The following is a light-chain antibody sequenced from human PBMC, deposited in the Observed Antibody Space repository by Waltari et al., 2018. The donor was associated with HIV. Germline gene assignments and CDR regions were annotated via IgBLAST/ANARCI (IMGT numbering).Light chain of an antibody. CDR1: SSNIGNNY. Sequence: QSVLTQPPSVSAAPGQRVTISCSGSSSNIGNNYVSWYQHLPGAAPKLLIYDNNNRPSGIPDRFSGSKSGTSATLVITGLQTGDEVDYYCGTWDSSLSAVFGGGTKLTVL. V-gene: IGLV1-51*01. CDR3: GTWDSSLSAV. CDR2: DNN. J-gene: IGLJ3*02.